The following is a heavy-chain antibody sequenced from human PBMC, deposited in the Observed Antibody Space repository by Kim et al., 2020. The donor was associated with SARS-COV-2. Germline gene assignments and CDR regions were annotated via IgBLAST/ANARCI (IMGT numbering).Heavy chain of an antibody. V-gene: IGHV1-69*13. J-gene: IGHJ6*02. CDR2: IIPIFGTA. CDR1: GGTFSSYA. Sequence: SVKVSCKASGGTFSSYAISWVRQAPGQGLEWMGGIIPIFGTANYAQKFQGRVTITADESTSTAYMELSSLRSEDTAVYYCARELGSYGPEDYGMDVWGQGTTVTVSS. CDR3: ARELGSYGPEDYGMDV. D-gene: IGHD3-16*01.